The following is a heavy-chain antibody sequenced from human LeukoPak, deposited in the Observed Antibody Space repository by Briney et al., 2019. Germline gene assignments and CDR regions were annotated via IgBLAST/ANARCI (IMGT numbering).Heavy chain of an antibody. CDR2: IYPGDSDT. J-gene: IGHJ4*02. V-gene: IGHV5-51*01. CDR1: GYSFTTYW. Sequence: GESLKISCKGSGYSFTTYWIGWARQMPGKGLEWMGIIYPGDSDTRYSPSFQGQVTISVDKSISTAYLQWSSLKASDTAMYFCARQTVTTPFDYWGQGTLVTVSS. D-gene: IGHD4-17*01. CDR3: ARQTVTTPFDY.